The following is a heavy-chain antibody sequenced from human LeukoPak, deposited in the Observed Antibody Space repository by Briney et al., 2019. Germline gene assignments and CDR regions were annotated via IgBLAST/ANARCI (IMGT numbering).Heavy chain of an antibody. Sequence: SETLSLTCTVSGGSISSYYWSWIRQPAGKGLEWIGRIYTSGSTNYNPSLKSRVTMSLDTSKSQFSLILTSVTAADTAVYYCARYHNGYDDYWGQGTLVTVSS. V-gene: IGHV4-4*07. CDR3: ARYHNGYDDY. D-gene: IGHD5-12*01. CDR2: IYTSGST. CDR1: GGSISSYY. J-gene: IGHJ4*02.